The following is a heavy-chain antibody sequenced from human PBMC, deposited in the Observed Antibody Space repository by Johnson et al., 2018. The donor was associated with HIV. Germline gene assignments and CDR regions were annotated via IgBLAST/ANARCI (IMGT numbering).Heavy chain of an antibody. J-gene: IGHJ3*02. CDR2: AISGSSI. V-gene: IGHV3-11*04. CDR1: GFTFSDYY. D-gene: IGHD5-18*01. Sequence: VQLVESGGGLVKPGGSLRLSCAASGFTFSDYYMSWIRQAPGKGLEWVSAISGSSIYYADSVKGRFTISRDNAKNSLYLQMNSLRAEDTAVYYCARNQWIELWRDAFDIWGQGTMVTVSS. CDR3: ARNQWIELWRDAFDI.